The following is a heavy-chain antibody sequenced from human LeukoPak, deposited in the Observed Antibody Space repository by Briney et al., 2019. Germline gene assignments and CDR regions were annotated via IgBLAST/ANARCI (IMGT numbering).Heavy chain of an antibody. CDR3: ARDANIAAAGGYYYYYGMDV. J-gene: IGHJ6*02. Sequence: GGSLRLSCAASGFTFSSYAMSWVRQAPGKGLEWVSAISGSGGSTYYADSVKGRFTISRDNSKNTLYLQMNSLRAEDTAVYYCARDANIAAAGGYYYYYGMDVWGQGTTVTVSS. V-gene: IGHV3-23*01. CDR1: GFTFSSYA. CDR2: ISGSGGST. D-gene: IGHD6-13*01.